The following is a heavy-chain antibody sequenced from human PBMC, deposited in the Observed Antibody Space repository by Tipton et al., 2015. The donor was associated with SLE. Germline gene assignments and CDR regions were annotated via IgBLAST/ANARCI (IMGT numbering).Heavy chain of an antibody. V-gene: IGHV4-31*11. CDR1: GESINTGGYY. CDR2: IFYSGST. CDR3: ARGRGVPQKYFDS. J-gene: IGHJ4*02. Sequence: TLSLTCAVSGESINTGGYYWSWIRQHPGKGLEWIGYIFYSGSTYYSPSLKSRVIISLDTSKNVFSLNLRSVTAADTAVYFCARGRGVPQKYFDSWGQGILVTVSS.